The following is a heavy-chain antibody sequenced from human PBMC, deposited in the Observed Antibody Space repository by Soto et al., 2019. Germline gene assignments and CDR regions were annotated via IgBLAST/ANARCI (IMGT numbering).Heavy chain of an antibody. D-gene: IGHD5-12*01. CDR2: VDPEDGET. Sequence: ASVKVSCKVSGYTFTDYYMHWVQQAPGKGLEWMGLVDPEDGETIYAEKFQGRVTITADTSTDTAYMGLSSLRSEDTAVYYCATDQASDLMDVWGQGTTVTVSS. J-gene: IGHJ6*02. CDR3: ATDQASDLMDV. CDR1: GYTFTDYY. V-gene: IGHV1-69-2*01.